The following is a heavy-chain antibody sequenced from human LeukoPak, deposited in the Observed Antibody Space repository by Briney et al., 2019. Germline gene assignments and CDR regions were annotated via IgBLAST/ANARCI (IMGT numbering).Heavy chain of an antibody. CDR1: GFTFSSYW. J-gene: IGHJ4*02. D-gene: IGHD2-15*01. V-gene: IGHV3-74*01. CDR3: ARIGYCSGGSCYPLDY. CDR2: INSDGSST. Sequence: PGGSLRLSCAASGFTFSSYWMHWVRQAPGKGLVWVSRINSDGSSTSYADSVKGRFTISRDNAKNTLYLQMNSLRAEDTAVYYCARIGYCSGGSCYPLDYWGQGTLVTVSS.